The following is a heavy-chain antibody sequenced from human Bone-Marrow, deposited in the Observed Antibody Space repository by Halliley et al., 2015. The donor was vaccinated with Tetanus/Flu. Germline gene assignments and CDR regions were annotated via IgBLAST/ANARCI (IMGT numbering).Heavy chain of an antibody. CDR2: IGDSAAKT. Sequence: SLRLSCAVSGFTFSSYAISWVRQAPGKGLEWVSGIGDSAAKTYYADSVRGRFTISRDNSRMTVYLQMNSLRPEDTAMYFCARDMLGFGDLVPFAHWGQGVLVPVSS. D-gene: IGHD3-10*01. CDR1: GFTFSSYA. V-gene: IGHV3-23*01. CDR3: ARDMLGFGDLVPFAH. J-gene: IGHJ4*02.